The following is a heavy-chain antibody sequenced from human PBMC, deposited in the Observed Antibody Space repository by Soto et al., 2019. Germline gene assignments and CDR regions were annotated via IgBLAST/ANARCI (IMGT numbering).Heavy chain of an antibody. CDR3: ARAWRNGYNLYGHYFDY. D-gene: IGHD5-12*01. CDR2: IYYSGSP. Sequence: SGDLSLTCAVSGWSVSSGSDYVRLIRQPPGKGLEWIGYIYYSGSPNYNPSLNSRVTISVDTSKNQFFPKLSSVTAADAGGNYCARAWRNGYNLYGHYFDYWGQGTLGTVAS. J-gene: IGHJ4*02. V-gene: IGHV4-61*01. CDR1: GWSVSSGSDY.